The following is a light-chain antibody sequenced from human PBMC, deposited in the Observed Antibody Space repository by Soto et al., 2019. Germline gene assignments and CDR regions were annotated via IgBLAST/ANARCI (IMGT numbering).Light chain of an antibody. J-gene: IGKJ4*01. Sequence: EIVMTQSPATLSVSPGERATLSCRASQSISNNLAWFQQKPGQAPRLLIYGASTGATGISAVFSGSGSGTEFTLTVSSLQSEDFAVYYCQQYNSWPLTFGGGTKVDIK. V-gene: IGKV3-15*01. CDR1: QSISNN. CDR2: GAS. CDR3: QQYNSWPLT.